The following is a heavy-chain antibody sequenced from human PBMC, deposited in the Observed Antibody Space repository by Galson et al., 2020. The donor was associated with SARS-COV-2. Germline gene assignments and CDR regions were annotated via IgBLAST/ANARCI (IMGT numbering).Heavy chain of an antibody. J-gene: IGHJ4*02. CDR1: GGSISSYY. V-gene: IGHV4-59*01. Sequence: ETSETLSLTCNVSGGSISSYYWSWIRQPPGKGLEWIGYIYYSGSTNYNPSLKSRVTISVDTSKNQFSLKLSSVTAADTAVYYCARGLHYYDSSGYYFDYWGQGTLVTVSS. CDR2: IYYSGST. D-gene: IGHD3-22*01. CDR3: ARGLHYYDSSGYYFDY.